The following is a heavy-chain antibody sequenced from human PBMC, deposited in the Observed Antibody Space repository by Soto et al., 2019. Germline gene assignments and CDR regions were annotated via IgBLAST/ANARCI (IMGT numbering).Heavy chain of an antibody. D-gene: IGHD2-21*02. Sequence: SVKVSCKASGGTFSSYAISWVRQAPGQGLEWMGGIIPIFGTANYAQKFQGRVTITADESTSTAYMELSSLRSEDTAVHYCAREPYCGGDCFYTPFDYWGQGTLVTVSS. CDR3: AREPYCGGDCFYTPFDY. CDR1: GGTFSSYA. V-gene: IGHV1-69*13. J-gene: IGHJ4*02. CDR2: IIPIFGTA.